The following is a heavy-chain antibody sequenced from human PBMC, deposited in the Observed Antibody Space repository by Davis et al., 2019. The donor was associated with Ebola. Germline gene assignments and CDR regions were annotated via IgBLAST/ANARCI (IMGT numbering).Heavy chain of an antibody. D-gene: IGHD2-2*02. CDR2: ISGHNGDT. V-gene: IGHV1-18*01. CDR3: AKDYCTTTICYNLGRFDP. CDR1: GYSFSSFG. Sequence: AASVKVSCKTSGYSFSSFGVTWVRQAPGQGLEWMGWISGHNGDTEYAQRFQGRVTMTIDTSTGPAYMELRSLRFDDTAIYYCAKDYCTTTICYNLGRFDPWGQGTLVTVSS. J-gene: IGHJ5*02.